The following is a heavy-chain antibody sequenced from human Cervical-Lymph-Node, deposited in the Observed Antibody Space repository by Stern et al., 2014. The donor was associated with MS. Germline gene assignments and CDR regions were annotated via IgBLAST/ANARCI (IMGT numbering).Heavy chain of an antibody. CDR2: IYPDDSA. J-gene: IGHJ6*02. CDR1: GYSFNIYW. Sequence: EVQLVESGAEVKKPGESLTISCKGFGYSFNIYWIAWVRQRPGKGLEWMGIIYPDDSAGYSPSFQGQVTFSVDKSISTAYLQWSSLKPSDTATYFCARRGMDVWGQGTSVTVSS. V-gene: IGHV5-51*01. CDR3: ARRGMDV.